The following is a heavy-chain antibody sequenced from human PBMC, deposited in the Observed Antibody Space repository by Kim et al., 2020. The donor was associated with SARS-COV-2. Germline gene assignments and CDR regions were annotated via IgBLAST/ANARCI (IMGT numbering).Heavy chain of an antibody. CDR2: IKQDGSDK. J-gene: IGHJ3*02. CDR3: ARDSEMATVPWAFDI. Sequence: GGSLRLSCAASGFTFSSYWMSWVRQAPGKGLEWVATIKQDGSDKYYVDSVKGRFTISRDNAKNSLYLQMNSLRAEDTAVYYCARDSEMATVPWAFDIWGQGTMVTVSS. CDR1: GFTFSSYW. D-gene: IGHD4-4*01. V-gene: IGHV3-7*03.